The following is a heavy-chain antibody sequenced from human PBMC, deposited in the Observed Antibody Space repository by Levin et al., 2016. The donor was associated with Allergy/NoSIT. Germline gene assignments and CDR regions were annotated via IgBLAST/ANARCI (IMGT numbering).Heavy chain of an antibody. Sequence: WIRQPPGKGLEWIGEINHSGSTNYNPSLKSRVTISVDTSKNQFSVTLSSVTAADTAVYYCARGRSISGYPAYGYWGQGTLVTVSS. D-gene: IGHD5-12*01. V-gene: IGHV4-34*01. CDR2: INHSGST. CDR3: ARGRSISGYPAYGY. J-gene: IGHJ4*02.